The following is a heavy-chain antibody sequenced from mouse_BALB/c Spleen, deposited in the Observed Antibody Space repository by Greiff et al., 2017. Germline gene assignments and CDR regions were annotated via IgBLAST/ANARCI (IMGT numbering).Heavy chain of an antibody. CDR3: ARLGMKITTTTDPLFDY. D-gene: IGHD2-4*01. J-gene: IGHJ2*01. CDR2: INPNNGGT. V-gene: IGHV1-18*01. Sequence: VQLKESGPELVKPGASVKIPCKASGYTFTDYNMDWVKQSHGKSLEWIGDINPNNGGTIYNQKFKGKATLTVDKSSSTAYMELRSLTSEDTAVYYCARLGMKITTTTDPLFDYWGQGTTLTVSS. CDR1: GYTFTDYN.